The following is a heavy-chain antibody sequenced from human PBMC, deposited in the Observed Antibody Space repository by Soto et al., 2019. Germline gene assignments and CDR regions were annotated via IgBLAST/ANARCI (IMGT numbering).Heavy chain of an antibody. D-gene: IGHD1-7*01. CDR3: ARGMGTTWAVLDY. CDR2: IWYDGSNK. Sequence: GGSLRLSCAASGFTFSSYGMHWVRQAPGKGLEWVAVIWYDGSNKYYADSVKGRFTISRDNSKNTLYLQMNSLRAEDTAVYYCARGMGTTWAVLDYWGQGTLVTVSS. V-gene: IGHV3-33*01. J-gene: IGHJ4*02. CDR1: GFTFSSYG.